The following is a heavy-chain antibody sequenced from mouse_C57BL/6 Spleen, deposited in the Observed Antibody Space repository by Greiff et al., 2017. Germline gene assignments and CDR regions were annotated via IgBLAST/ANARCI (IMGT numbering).Heavy chain of an antibody. Sequence: VQLQQPGAELVMPGASVKLSCKASGYTFTSYWMHWVKQRPGQGLEWIGEIDPSDSYTKYNQKFKGKSTLTVDKSSSTAYMQLSSLTSEDSAVYYCARSKIQDAMGYWGQGTSVTVSS. CDR3: ARSKIQDAMGY. V-gene: IGHV1-69*01. J-gene: IGHJ4*01. CDR2: IDPSDSYT. CDR1: GYTFTSYW.